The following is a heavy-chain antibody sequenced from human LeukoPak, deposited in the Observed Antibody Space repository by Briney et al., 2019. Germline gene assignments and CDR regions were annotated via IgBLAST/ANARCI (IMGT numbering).Heavy chain of an antibody. V-gene: IGHV3-30*18. Sequence: PGGSLRLSCAASGFTFSSYGMHWVRQAPGKGLEWVAVISYDGSNKYYADSVKGRFTISRDNSKNTLYLQMNSLRAEDTAVYYAKDLALGGMDVWGQGPTVTASS. CDR3: KDLALGGMDV. CDR1: GFTFSSYG. CDR2: ISYDGSNK. J-gene: IGHJ6*02. D-gene: IGHD3-16*01.